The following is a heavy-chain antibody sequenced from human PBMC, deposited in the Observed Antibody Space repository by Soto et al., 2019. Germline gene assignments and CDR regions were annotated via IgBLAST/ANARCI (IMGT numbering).Heavy chain of an antibody. CDR3: ATKYHYASGTYLYHFDY. D-gene: IGHD3-10*01. V-gene: IGHV3-23*01. CDR1: GFTFNNYA. Sequence: EVQLLESGGGLVQPGGSLSLSCAASGFTFNNYAMSWVRRAPGKGLEWVSTVGWSGSSTYYADSVKGRLPISRDNSQNTLYLQMSSLRAEDTAVYSCATKYHYASGTYLYHFDYWGQGTMVIVSS. J-gene: IGHJ4*02. CDR2: VGWSGSST.